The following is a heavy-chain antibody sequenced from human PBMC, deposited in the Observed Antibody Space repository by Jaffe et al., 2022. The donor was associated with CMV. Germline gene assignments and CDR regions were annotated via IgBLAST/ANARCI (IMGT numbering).Heavy chain of an antibody. CDR3: ARTLATRDWLLPTYYYYYYMDV. CDR1: GFSLSSSRMC. J-gene: IGHJ6*03. V-gene: IGHV2-70*15. D-gene: IGHD3-9*01. Sequence: QVTLRESGPALVKPTETLTLTCTFSGFSLSSSRMCVSWVRQTPGRALEWLARIEWDDDKYYSTSLKTRLTISKDTSKNQVVLTMTNVDPVDTATYYCARTLATRDWLLPTYYYYYYMDVWGEGTTVTVSS. CDR2: IEWDDDK.